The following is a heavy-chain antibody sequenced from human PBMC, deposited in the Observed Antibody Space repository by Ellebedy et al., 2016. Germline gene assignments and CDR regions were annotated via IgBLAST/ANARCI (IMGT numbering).Heavy chain of an antibody. Sequence: ASVKVSCKASGYTFTAYYLHWVRQAPGQGLEYMGIIKPTGDFIRYSQKFQGRVTMTRDSSTNPVYMELSSLRSEDTAVYYSAREIPEAYYFDFWGQGTLVTVSS. J-gene: IGHJ4*02. V-gene: IGHV1-46*01. D-gene: IGHD2-21*01. CDR2: IKPTGDFI. CDR3: AREIPEAYYFDF. CDR1: GYTFTAYY.